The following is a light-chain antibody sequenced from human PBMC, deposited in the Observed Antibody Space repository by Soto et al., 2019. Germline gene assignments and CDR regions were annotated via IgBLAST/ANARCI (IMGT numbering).Light chain of an antibody. CDR2: DAS. Sequence: EIVKTQSPATLSVSPGERATLSCRSSQSVSSNLAWFQQRPGQAPRLLMYDASTRATDIPARFSGSGSGTEFTLTISSLQSEDFAVYYCQQNNNWPRTFGQGTKV. V-gene: IGKV3-15*01. CDR3: QQNNNWPRT. J-gene: IGKJ1*01. CDR1: QSVSSN.